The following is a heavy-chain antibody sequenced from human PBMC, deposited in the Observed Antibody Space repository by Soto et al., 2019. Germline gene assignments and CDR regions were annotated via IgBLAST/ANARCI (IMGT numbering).Heavy chain of an antibody. Sequence: LRLSCAASGFTFSSYAMSWVRQAPGKGLEWVSAISGSGGSTYYADSVKGRFTISRDNSKNTLYLQMNSLRAEDTAVYYCAKDGSGWYYFDYWGQGTLVTVSS. CDR1: GFTFSSYA. CDR3: AKDGSGWYYFDY. J-gene: IGHJ4*02. CDR2: ISGSGGST. V-gene: IGHV3-23*01. D-gene: IGHD6-19*01.